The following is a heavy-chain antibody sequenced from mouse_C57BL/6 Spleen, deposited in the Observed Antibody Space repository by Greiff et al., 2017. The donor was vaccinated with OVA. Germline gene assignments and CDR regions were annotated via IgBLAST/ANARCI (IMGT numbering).Heavy chain of an antibody. CDR3: ARVTGDDYPFAY. CDR2: INPNNGGT. D-gene: IGHD2-4*01. V-gene: IGHV1-26*01. J-gene: IGHJ3*01. Sequence: VQLQQSGPELVKPGASVKISCKASGYTFTDYYMNWVKQSHGKSLEWIGDINPNNGGTSYNQKFKGKATLTVDKSSSTAYMELRSLTSEDSAVYYCARVTGDDYPFAYWGQGTLVTVSA. CDR1: GYTFTDYY.